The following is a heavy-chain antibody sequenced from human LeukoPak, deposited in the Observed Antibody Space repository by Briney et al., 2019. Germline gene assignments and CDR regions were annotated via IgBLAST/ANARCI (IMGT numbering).Heavy chain of an antibody. D-gene: IGHD3-10*01. Sequence: SETLSLTCTVSGYSISIGHYWGWIRQPPGKGLEWIGSIYKTGSAFYNSSLKSRVTLSVDTSKNQFSLKLSSVTAADTAVYYCARVLDYYGSGTYSFDYWGQGTLVTVSS. J-gene: IGHJ4*02. CDR1: GYSISIGHY. CDR2: IYKTGSA. CDR3: ARVLDYYGSGTYSFDY. V-gene: IGHV4-38-2*02.